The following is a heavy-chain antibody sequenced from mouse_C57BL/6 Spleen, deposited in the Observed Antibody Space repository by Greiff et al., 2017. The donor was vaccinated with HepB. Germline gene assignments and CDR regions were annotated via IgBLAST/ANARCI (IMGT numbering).Heavy chain of an antibody. V-gene: IGHV5-4*01. CDR3: ARERFYDGFAY. J-gene: IGHJ3*01. CDR1: GFTFSSYA. D-gene: IGHD2-12*01. CDR2: ISDGGSYT. Sequence: EVKLVESGGGLVKPGGSLKLSCAASGFTFSSYAMSWVRQTPEKRLEWVATISDGGSYTYYPDNVKGRFTISRDNAKNNLYLQMSHLKSEDTAMYYCARERFYDGFAYWGQGTLVTVSA.